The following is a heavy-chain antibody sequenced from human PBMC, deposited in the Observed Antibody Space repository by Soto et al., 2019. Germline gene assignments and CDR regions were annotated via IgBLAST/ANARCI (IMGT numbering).Heavy chain of an antibody. D-gene: IGHD4-17*01. CDR1: GFTFSSYG. CDR2: ISYDGSNK. CDR3: AKDHSTVTTYDAFDI. Sequence: QVQLVESGGGVVQPGRSLRLSCAASGFTFSSYGMHWVRQAPGKGLEWVAVISYDGSNKYYADSVKGRFTISRDNSKNTLYLQMNSLRAEDTAVYYCAKDHSTVTTYDAFDIWGQGTMVTVSS. V-gene: IGHV3-30*18. J-gene: IGHJ3*02.